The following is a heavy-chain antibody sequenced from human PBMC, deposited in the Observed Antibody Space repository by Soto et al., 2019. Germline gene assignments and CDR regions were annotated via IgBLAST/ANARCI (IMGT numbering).Heavy chain of an antibody. CDR2: INPSGGST. CDR1: GYTFXSYY. Sequence: ASVKVACKASGYTFXSYYMHWVRQAPGQGLEWMGIINPSGGSTSYAQKFQGRVTMTRDTSTSTVYMELSSLRSEDTAIYYCGRGLMNFDYWGQGALVTVSS. J-gene: IGHJ4*02. CDR3: GRGLMNFDY. V-gene: IGHV1-46*01. D-gene: IGHD3-16*01.